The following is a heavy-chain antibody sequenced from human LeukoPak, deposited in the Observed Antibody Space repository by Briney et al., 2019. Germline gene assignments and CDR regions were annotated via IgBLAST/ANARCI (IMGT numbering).Heavy chain of an antibody. V-gene: IGHV3-21*01. CDR2: IVGSSST. J-gene: IGHJ4*02. CDR3: ARIGAGSSRDY. D-gene: IGHD6-13*01. CDR1: GFTFSNFA. Sequence: GGSLRLSCAASGFTFSNFAMTWVRQAPGKGLEWVSSIVGSSSTYYADSLKGRFTISRDNAKNTLYLQMNSLRAEDTAVYYCARIGAGSSRDYWGQGTLVTVSS.